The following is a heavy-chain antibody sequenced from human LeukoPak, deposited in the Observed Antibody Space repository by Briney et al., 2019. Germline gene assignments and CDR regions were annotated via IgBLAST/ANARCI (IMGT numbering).Heavy chain of an antibody. CDR2: ISASGVKT. D-gene: IGHD3-10*01. Sequence: GGSLRLSCAASGFIFNDYAISWVRQVAERGMEWVSAISASGVKTYYADSVKGRFTISRDTSKTTISLRMNSLRVEDSAVYYCAKWTRTTLFRGDRARFDSWGQGTLVTVSS. V-gene: IGHV3-23*01. CDR1: GFIFNDYA. J-gene: IGHJ4*02. CDR3: AKWTRTTLFRGDRARFDS.